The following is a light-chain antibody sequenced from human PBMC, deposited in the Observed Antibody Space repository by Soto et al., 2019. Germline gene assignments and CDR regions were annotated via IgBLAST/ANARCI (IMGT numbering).Light chain of an antibody. CDR2: EVS. J-gene: IGLJ2*01. CDR3: SSYTSSSTGGL. CDR1: SSDVGGYDH. Sequence: QSALTQPASVSGSPGQSITISCSGTSSDVGGYDHVSWYQHHPGEAPKLMIYEVSYRPSGVSTRFSGSKSGNTASLTISGLQAEDEADYYCSSYTSSSTGGLFGGGTKVTVL. V-gene: IGLV2-14*01.